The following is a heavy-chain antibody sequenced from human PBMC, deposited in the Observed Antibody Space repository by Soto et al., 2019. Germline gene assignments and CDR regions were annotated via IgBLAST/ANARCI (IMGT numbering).Heavy chain of an antibody. CDR1: GFTFSSYG. V-gene: IGHV3-33*01. J-gene: IGHJ5*02. D-gene: IGHD6-13*01. CDR3: TVYSSSWFVS. Sequence: GGSLRLSCAASGFTFSSYGMHWVRQAPGKGLEWVAVIWYDGGTAEYAAPVKGRFTILRDDSENTVYLQMNSLKTEDTAVYYCTVYSSSWFVSWGQGLLVTVSS. CDR2: IWYDGGTA.